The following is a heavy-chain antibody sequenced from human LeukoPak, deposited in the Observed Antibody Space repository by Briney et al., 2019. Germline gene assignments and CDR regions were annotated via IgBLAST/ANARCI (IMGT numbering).Heavy chain of an antibody. CDR3: AIDLDSRVVTAFDY. V-gene: IGHV3-30*02. CDR1: GFTFSSYG. CDR2: IRQDGSNK. Sequence: GGSLRLSCAASGFTFSSYGMRWVRQAPGKGLEWVAYIRQDGSNKYYVDSVKGRFTISRDNAKNTLYLQMNSLRAEDTAVYYCAIDLDSRVVTAFDYWVQGTLVTVSS. J-gene: IGHJ4*02. D-gene: IGHD2-21*02.